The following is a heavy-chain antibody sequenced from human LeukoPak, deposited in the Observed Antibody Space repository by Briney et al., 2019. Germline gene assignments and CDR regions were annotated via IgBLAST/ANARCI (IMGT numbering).Heavy chain of an antibody. CDR1: GYTFTNYG. V-gene: IGHV1-18*01. CDR3: ATTPPGVEAGTLDY. J-gene: IGHJ4*02. CDR2: ISAYNGDT. Sequence: GASVKVSCKASGYTFTNYGITWVRQAPGQGLEWMGWISAYNGDTDYAQKFQGRVTMTTDTSTSTVYMEPRSLRSDDTAIYYCATTPPGVEAGTLDYWGQGTLVTVSS. D-gene: IGHD6-19*01.